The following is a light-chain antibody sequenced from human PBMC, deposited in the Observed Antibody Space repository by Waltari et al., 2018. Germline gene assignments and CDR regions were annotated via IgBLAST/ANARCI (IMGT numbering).Light chain of an antibody. J-gene: IGKJ1*01. V-gene: IGKV1-9*01. Sequence: IQLTQSPSSLSASVGDRVTITCRASQGINDFLAWYQQKPGKGPKLLIYGASTLQSAVPSRFSGSGSGTDFTLTSSSLQPEDFATYYCQLLNSSQWTFGQGTKVEIK. CDR2: GAS. CDR1: QGINDF. CDR3: QLLNSSQWT.